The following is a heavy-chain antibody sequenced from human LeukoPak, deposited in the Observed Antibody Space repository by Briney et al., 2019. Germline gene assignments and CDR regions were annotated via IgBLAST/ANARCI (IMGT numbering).Heavy chain of an antibody. CDR1: GLTFSSYS. J-gene: IGHJ4*02. CDR3: ARGSRNFAGYSYGSHLDY. V-gene: IGHV3-21*01. D-gene: IGHD5-18*01. Sequence: GGSLRLSCAASGLTFSSYSMNWVRQAPGKGLEWVSSISSSSSYIYYADSVKGRFTISRDNAKNSLYLQMNSLRAEDTAVYYCARGSRNFAGYSYGSHLDYWGQGTLVTVSS. CDR2: ISSSSSYI.